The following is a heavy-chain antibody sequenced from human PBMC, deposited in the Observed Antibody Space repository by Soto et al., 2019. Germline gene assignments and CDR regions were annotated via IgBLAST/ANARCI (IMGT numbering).Heavy chain of an antibody. D-gene: IGHD6-19*01. Sequence: EVQLLESGGGLVQPGGSLRLSCAASGFSFSSYAMNWVRQAPGKGLEWVSVISGSGDSTYYADSVKGRFTISRDNSKNTLYLQMISLIAEDTAVYYCARRSSGWYFDYWGQGTLVSVSS. CDR1: GFSFSSYA. V-gene: IGHV3-23*01. CDR3: ARRSSGWYFDY. J-gene: IGHJ4*02. CDR2: ISGSGDST.